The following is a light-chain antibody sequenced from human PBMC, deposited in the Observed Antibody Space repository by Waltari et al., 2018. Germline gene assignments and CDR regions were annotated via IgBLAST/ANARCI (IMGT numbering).Light chain of an antibody. CDR1: RSISSY. CDR3: QHSYSPPYT. CDR2: AAS. V-gene: IGKV1-39*01. Sequence: DLQLTQSPSSLAASVGDRVAITCRASRSISSYVNWYQQKPGKAPKLLIYAASSVQSGVPSMCSGSCAGTDSTIISSRLHPEDVVTYYRQHSYSPPYTFGQGTKLEIK. J-gene: IGKJ2*01.